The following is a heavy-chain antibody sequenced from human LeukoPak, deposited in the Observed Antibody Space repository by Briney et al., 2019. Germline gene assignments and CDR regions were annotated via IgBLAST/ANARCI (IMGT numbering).Heavy chain of an antibody. CDR2: INPSGGST. Sequence: GASVKVSCKASGYTFTSYYMHWVRQAPGQGLEWMGIINPSGGSTSYAQKFQGRVTMTRDTSISTAYMELSRLRSDDTAVYYCARGRIAAAGDYWGQGTLVTVSS. V-gene: IGHV1-46*01. J-gene: IGHJ4*02. CDR3: ARGRIAAAGDY. CDR1: GYTFTSYY. D-gene: IGHD6-13*01.